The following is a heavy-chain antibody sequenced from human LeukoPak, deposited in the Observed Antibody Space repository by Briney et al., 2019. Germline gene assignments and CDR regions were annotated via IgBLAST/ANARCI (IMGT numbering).Heavy chain of an antibody. D-gene: IGHD1-7*01. Sequence: KAGGSLRLSCAASGFTFSTYAMHWVRQAPGKGLEWVSSISSSSSYIYYADSVKGRFTISRDNAKNSLYLQMNSLRAEDTAVYYCARGTTRGLDYWGQGTLVTVSS. J-gene: IGHJ4*02. CDR1: GFTFSTYA. CDR2: ISSSSSYI. V-gene: IGHV3-21*01. CDR3: ARGTTRGLDY.